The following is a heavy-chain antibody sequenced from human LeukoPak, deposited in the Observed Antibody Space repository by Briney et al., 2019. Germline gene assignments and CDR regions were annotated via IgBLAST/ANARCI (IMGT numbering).Heavy chain of an antibody. D-gene: IGHD6-13*01. CDR1: GFTFSSYW. V-gene: IGHV3-7*01. CDR3: ARTRGRVIAAGNDAFDI. J-gene: IGHJ3*02. CDR2: IKQDGSEK. Sequence: GGSLRLSCAASGFTFSSYWMSWVRQAPGKGLEWVANIKQDGSEKYYVDSVKGRFTISRDNAQNSLYLQMNSLRAEDTAVYYCARTRGRVIAAGNDAFDIWGQGTMVTVSS.